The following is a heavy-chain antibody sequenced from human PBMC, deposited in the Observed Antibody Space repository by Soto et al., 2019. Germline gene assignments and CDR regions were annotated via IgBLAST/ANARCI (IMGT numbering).Heavy chain of an antibody. D-gene: IGHD6-25*01. V-gene: IGHV1-46*01. Sequence: SVKFSCNASGYTLTSYCMHWVLHPPPQRLEWMGIINPSGGSTSYAQKFQGRVTMTRDTSTSTVYMELSSLRSEDTAVYYCARDQAAAKYYYYYYGMDVWGQGITVTASS. J-gene: IGHJ6*02. CDR1: GYTLTSYC. CDR3: ARDQAAAKYYYYYYGMDV. CDR2: INPSGGST.